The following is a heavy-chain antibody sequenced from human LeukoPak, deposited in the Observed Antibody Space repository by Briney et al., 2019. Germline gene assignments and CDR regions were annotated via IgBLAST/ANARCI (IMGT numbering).Heavy chain of an antibody. CDR1: GFTFSSYG. V-gene: IGHV3-30*18. CDR3: AKSDILTGWYYFDY. CDR2: ISYDGSNK. Sequence: PGGSLRLSCAASGFTFSSYGMHWVRQAPGKGLEWVAVISYDGSNKYYADSVKGRFTISRDNSKNTLYLQMNSLRAEDTAVYYCAKSDILTGWYYFDYWGQGTLVTVSS. D-gene: IGHD3-9*01. J-gene: IGHJ4*02.